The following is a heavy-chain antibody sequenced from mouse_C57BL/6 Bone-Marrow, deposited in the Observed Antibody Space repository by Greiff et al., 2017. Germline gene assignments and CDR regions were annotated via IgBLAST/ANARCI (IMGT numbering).Heavy chain of an antibody. J-gene: IGHJ3*01. Sequence: QVQLQQSGAELVRPGASVTLSCKASGYTFTDYEMHWVKQTPVHGLEWIGAIDPETGGTAYNQKFKGKAILTADKSSSTAYMELRSLTSEDSAVYYGKRRPYYGSSPAWFAYWGQGTLVTVSA. V-gene: IGHV1-15*01. CDR1: GYTFTDYE. CDR3: KRRPYYGSSPAWFAY. D-gene: IGHD1-1*01. CDR2: IDPETGGT.